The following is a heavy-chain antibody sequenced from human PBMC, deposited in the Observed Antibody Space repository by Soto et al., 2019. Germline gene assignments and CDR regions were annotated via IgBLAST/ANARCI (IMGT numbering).Heavy chain of an antibody. D-gene: IGHD7-27*01. V-gene: IGHV6-1*01. Sequence: PSHTLSLTCAISGDSVSSISAAWTSIRQSPSRGLEWLGRTYYRSEWYNDYAVSVKSRITIKPDTSRNQFSLQLTSVTPEDTAVYYCAREAWATLTIGYSYGTDVLGQGTEVTVSS. CDR3: AREAWATLTIGYSYGTDV. CDR2: TYYRSEWYN. J-gene: IGHJ6*02. CDR1: GDSVSSISAA.